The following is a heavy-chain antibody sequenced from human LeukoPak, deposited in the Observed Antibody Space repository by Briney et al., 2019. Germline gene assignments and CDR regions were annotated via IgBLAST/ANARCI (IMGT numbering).Heavy chain of an antibody. Sequence: ASVKVSCKASGYTFTSYYMHWVRQAPGQGLEWMGIINPSGGSTSYAQKFQGRVTMTKDTSTSTVYMELSSLRSEDTAVYYCASLAAGDAFDIWGQGTMVTVSS. J-gene: IGHJ3*02. CDR2: INPSGGST. CDR1: GYTFTSYY. CDR3: ASLAAGDAFDI. V-gene: IGHV1-46*01. D-gene: IGHD2-15*01.